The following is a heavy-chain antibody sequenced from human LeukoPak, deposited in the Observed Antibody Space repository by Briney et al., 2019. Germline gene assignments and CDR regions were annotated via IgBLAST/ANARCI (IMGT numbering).Heavy chain of an antibody. CDR2: IYPGDSDT. CDR3: ARHYSSSWILFDY. V-gene: IGHV5-51*01. D-gene: IGHD6-13*01. Sequence: GESLKISCKGSGYRFTSYWIGWVRQMPGKGLEWMGIIYPGDSDTRYSPSFQGQVTISADKSISTAYLQWSSLKASDTAMYYCARHYSSSWILFDYWGQGTLVTVSS. CDR1: GYRFTSYW. J-gene: IGHJ4*02.